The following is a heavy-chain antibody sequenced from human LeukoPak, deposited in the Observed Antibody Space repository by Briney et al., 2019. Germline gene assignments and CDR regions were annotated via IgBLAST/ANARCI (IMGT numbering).Heavy chain of an antibody. V-gene: IGHV3-7*01. CDR2: IKQDGSEK. Sequence: GGSLRLSCAASGFTFSSYWMSWVRQAPGKGLEWVANIKQDGSEKYYVDSVKGRFTISRDNAKNSLYLQMNSLRAEDTAVYYCARDPLNYYYYYGMDVWGQGTTVTVSS. CDR1: GFTFSSYW. CDR3: ARDPLNYYYYYGMDV. J-gene: IGHJ6*02. D-gene: IGHD3-16*01.